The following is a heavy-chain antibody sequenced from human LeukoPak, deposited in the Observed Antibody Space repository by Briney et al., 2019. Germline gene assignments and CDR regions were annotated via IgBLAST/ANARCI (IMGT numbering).Heavy chain of an antibody. J-gene: IGHJ4*02. Sequence: SETLSLTCTVSGGSISSSSYYWGWIRQPPGKGLEWIGYIYYSGSANYSPSLKSRVTISVDTSKNQFSLKLSSVTAADTAVYYCARTTYYYDSSTTGEFDYWGQGTLVTVSS. CDR2: IYYSGSA. D-gene: IGHD3-22*01. CDR1: GGSISSSSYY. CDR3: ARTTYYYDSSTTGEFDY. V-gene: IGHV4-61*05.